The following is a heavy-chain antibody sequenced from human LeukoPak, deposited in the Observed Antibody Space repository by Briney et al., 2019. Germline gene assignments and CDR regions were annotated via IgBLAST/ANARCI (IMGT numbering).Heavy chain of an antibody. J-gene: IGHJ4*02. CDR1: GFTFSSYW. CDR2: INSDGSST. D-gene: IGHD3-22*01. CDR3: ARETAHYYDSSGYIDY. Sequence: PGGSLRLSCAASGFTFSSYWMHWVRQAPGKGLVWVSRINSDGSSTSYADSVKGRFTISRDNAKNTLYLQMNSLRAEDMAVYYCARETAHYYDSSGYIDYWGQGTLVTVSS. V-gene: IGHV3-74*01.